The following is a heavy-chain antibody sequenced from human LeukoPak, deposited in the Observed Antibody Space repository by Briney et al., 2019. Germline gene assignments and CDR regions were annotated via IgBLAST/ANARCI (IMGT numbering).Heavy chain of an antibody. CDR1: GYTFTGYD. Sequence: ASVKVSCKASGYTFTGYDINWVRQATGQGLEWMGWMNPNSGNTGYAQKFQGRVTMTRNTSISTAYMELSSLRSEDTAVYYCARATPRGKVFGGAKTYYYYYIDVWGKGTTVTISS. CDR3: ARATPRGKVFGGAKTYYYYYIDV. D-gene: IGHD3-16*01. V-gene: IGHV1-8*01. CDR2: MNPNSGNT. J-gene: IGHJ6*03.